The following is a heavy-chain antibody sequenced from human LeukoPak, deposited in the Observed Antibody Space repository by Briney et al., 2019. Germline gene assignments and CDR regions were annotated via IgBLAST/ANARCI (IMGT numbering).Heavy chain of an antibody. CDR1: GFTFSTYW. CDR2: IKPDGSEK. Sequence: GGSLRLSCATSGFTFSTYWMNWVRQAPGKGLEWVANIKPDGSEKYYVDSVKGRFTVSRDNAKNSLYLQMNSLRAEDTAVYYCAKGGDHWGQGTLVTVSS. V-gene: IGHV3-7*01. CDR3: AKGGDH. D-gene: IGHD3-16*01. J-gene: IGHJ4*02.